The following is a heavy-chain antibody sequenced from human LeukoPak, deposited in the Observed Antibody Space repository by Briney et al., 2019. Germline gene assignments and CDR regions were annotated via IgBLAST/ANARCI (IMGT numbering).Heavy chain of an antibody. CDR2: FYHGGST. V-gene: IGHV4-38-2*02. CDR1: GYSISTGYY. J-gene: IGHJ4*02. CDR3: ARSPFPTYCSGGSCYVFDY. D-gene: IGHD2-15*01. Sequence: SETLPLTCTVSGYSISTGYYWDWIRQPPGKGLEWIGTFYHGGSTYYNPSLKSRVTISVDTSKNQFSLKLSSVTAADTAVYYCARSPFPTYCSGGSCYVFDYWGQGTLVTVSS.